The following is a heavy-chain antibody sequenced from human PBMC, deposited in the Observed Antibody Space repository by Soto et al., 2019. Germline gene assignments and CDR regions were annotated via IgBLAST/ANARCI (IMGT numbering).Heavy chain of an antibody. CDR3: AKDLVPAAPGGMDV. CDR1: GFTFSSYG. D-gene: IGHD2-2*01. V-gene: IGHV3-30*18. Sequence: PGGSLRLSCAASGFTFSSYGMHWVRQAPGKGLEWVAVISYDGSNKYYADSVKGRFTISRDNSKNTLYLQMNSLRAEDTAVYYRAKDLVPAAPGGMDVWGQGTTVTVSS. CDR2: ISYDGSNK. J-gene: IGHJ6*02.